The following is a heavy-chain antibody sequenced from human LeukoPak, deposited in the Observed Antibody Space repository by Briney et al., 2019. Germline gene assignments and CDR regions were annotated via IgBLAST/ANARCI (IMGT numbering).Heavy chain of an antibody. Sequence: SETLSLTCTVSGGSISSSSYYWGWIRQPPGKGLEWIGSIYYSGSTYYNPSLKSRVTISVDTSKNQFSLKLSSVTAADTAVYYCARGHLLVVVTWGQGTLVTVSS. V-gene: IGHV4-39*07. CDR1: GGSISSSSYY. D-gene: IGHD3-22*01. CDR2: IYYSGST. CDR3: ARGHLLVVVT. J-gene: IGHJ4*02.